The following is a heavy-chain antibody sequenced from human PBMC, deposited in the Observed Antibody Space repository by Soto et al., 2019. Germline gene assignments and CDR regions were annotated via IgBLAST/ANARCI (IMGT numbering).Heavy chain of an antibody. D-gene: IGHD4-17*01. CDR2: IKQDGSEK. Sequence: GSLRLSCAASGFTFSSYWMSWVRQAPGKGLEWVANIKQDGSEKYYVDSVKGRFTISRDNAKNSLYLQMNSLRAEDTAVYYCARGPGGDYNNYYYYMDVWGKGTTVTVSS. CDR3: ARGPGGDYNNYYYYMDV. J-gene: IGHJ6*03. CDR1: GFTFSSYW. V-gene: IGHV3-7*01.